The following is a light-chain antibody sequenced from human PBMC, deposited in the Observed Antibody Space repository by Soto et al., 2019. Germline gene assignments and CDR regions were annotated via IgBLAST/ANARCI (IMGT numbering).Light chain of an antibody. CDR2: DAS. Sequence: EIVLTQSPATLSLSPGERATLSCRASQSVSSYLAWYRQKPGQAPGLLIYDASNRATGIPARFSGSGSGTDFTLTISSLEPEDFAVYYCQQRSNWPPTFGQGTRLEIK. CDR1: QSVSSY. CDR3: QQRSNWPPT. V-gene: IGKV3-11*01. J-gene: IGKJ5*01.